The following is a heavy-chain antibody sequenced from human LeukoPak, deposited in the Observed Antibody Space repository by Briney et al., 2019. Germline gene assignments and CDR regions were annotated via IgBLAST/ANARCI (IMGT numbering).Heavy chain of an antibody. CDR2: FYYSGST. Sequence: SETLSLTCTVSGGSINSRPYSWGWIRQPPGKGLEWLGSFYYSGSTYYKPSLKSRVTISVDTSKNQFSLKLNSVTAADTAVYYCARLVVSSWYHEVLLGRDYWGQGTLVTVSS. D-gene: IGHD6-13*01. CDR3: ARLVVSSWYHEVLLGRDY. CDR1: GGSINSRPYS. V-gene: IGHV4-39*01. J-gene: IGHJ4*02.